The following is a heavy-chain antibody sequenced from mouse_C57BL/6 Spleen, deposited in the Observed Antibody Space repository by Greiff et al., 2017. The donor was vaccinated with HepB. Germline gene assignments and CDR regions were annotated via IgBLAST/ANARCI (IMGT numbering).Heavy chain of an antibody. Sequence: EVMLVESGGGLVQPGGSMKLSCAASGFTFSDAWMDWVRQSPEKGLEWVAEIRNKANNHATYYAESVKGRFTISRDDSKSSVYLQMNSLRAEDTGIYYCTRLRYYYGSSPYFDYWGQGTTLTVSS. V-gene: IGHV6-6*01. CDR2: IRNKANNHAT. D-gene: IGHD1-1*01. J-gene: IGHJ2*01. CDR1: GFTFSDAW. CDR3: TRLRYYYGSSPYFDY.